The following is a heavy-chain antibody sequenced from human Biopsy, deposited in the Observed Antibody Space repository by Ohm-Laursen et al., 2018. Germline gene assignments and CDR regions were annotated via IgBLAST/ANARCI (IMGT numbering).Heavy chain of an antibody. D-gene: IGHD2-8*01. CDR3: ARDPLNGHKHFDY. CDR2: INCKTGAT. V-gene: IGHV1-2*02. CDR1: SYTFTDYN. Sequence: ASVKVSYNASSYTFTDYNIHWMRQAPGQGLEWLGYINCKTGATNYAQKFQGTVTMTRDTSISTAYLALGSLRSADTAIYYCARDPLNGHKHFDYWGQGSLVTVSS. J-gene: IGHJ4*02.